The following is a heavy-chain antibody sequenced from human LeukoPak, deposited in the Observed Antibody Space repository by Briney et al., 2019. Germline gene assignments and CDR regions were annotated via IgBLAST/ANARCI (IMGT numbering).Heavy chain of an antibody. CDR2: ISWDGGST. CDR1: GFTFDDYT. J-gene: IGHJ4*02. Sequence: GGSLRLFCAASGFTFDDYTMHWVRQAPGKGVEGVSLISWDGGSTYYADSVKGRFTISRDNSKNTLYLQMNSLRAEDTAVYYCAKGGYYYGYYDYWGQGTLVTVSS. V-gene: IGHV3-43*01. D-gene: IGHD3-10*01. CDR3: AKGGYYYGYYDY.